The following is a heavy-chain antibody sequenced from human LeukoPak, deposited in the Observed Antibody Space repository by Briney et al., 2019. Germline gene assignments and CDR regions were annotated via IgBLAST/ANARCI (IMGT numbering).Heavy chain of an antibody. Sequence: GGSLRLSCAASGFTVSGYYMNWVRQAPGKGLEWVSVIYSGDNTYYADSVKGRFTISRDNSKNTLYLQMNNLRAEDTAVYYCARGPIVGTTGFAFDIWGQGTMVTVSS. J-gene: IGHJ3*02. CDR1: GFTVSGYY. D-gene: IGHD1-26*01. CDR2: IYSGDNT. CDR3: ARGPIVGTTGFAFDI. V-gene: IGHV3-66*01.